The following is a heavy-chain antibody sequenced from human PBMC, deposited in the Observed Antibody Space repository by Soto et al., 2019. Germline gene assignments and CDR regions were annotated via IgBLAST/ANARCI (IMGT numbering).Heavy chain of an antibody. CDR3: ARDCSGGSCSDAFDI. CDR2: IYYSGST. J-gene: IGHJ3*02. CDR1: GGSISSYY. Sequence: QVQLQESGPGLVKPSETLSLTCTVSGGSISSYYWSWIRQPPGKGLEWIGYIYYSGSTNYNPSLQSRVTISVDTSKNQFSLKLSSVTAADTAVYYCARDCSGGSCSDAFDIWGQGTMVTVSS. D-gene: IGHD2-15*01. V-gene: IGHV4-59*01.